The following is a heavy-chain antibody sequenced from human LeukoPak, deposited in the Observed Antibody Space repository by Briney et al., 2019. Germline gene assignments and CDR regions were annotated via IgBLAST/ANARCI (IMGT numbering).Heavy chain of an antibody. D-gene: IGHD6-19*01. CDR2: ISSSNDYI. CDR3: VRIPNSAGFPNWFDP. Sequence: PGGSLRLSCAASGFTFSTSTMNWVRQAPGKGLKWVSSISSSNDYIYYADSVKGRFPISRDNAKNSLYLQMNSLRAEDTAVYYCVRIPNSAGFPNWFDPWGQGTLVTVSS. J-gene: IGHJ5*02. V-gene: IGHV3-21*01. CDR1: GFTFSTST.